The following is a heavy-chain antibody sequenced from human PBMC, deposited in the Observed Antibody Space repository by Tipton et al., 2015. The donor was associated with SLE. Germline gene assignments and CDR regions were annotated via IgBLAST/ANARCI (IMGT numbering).Heavy chain of an antibody. Sequence: TLSLTCTVSGGSIRGYYWSWMRQPPGKGLEWIGYIFHTGSTYYNPSLKSRTTISVDTSKNRFSLKLSSVTAADTAVYYCARDHLPGGYYYYMDVWGKGTTVTVSS. CDR1: GGSIRGYY. CDR3: ARDHLPGGYYYYMDV. J-gene: IGHJ6*03. D-gene: IGHD3-10*01. CDR2: IFHTGST. V-gene: IGHV4-59*01.